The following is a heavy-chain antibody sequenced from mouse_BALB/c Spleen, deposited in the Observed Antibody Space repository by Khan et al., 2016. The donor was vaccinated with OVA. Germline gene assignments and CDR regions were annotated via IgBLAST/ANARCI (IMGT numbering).Heavy chain of an antibody. V-gene: IGHV1-53*01. J-gene: IGHJ3*01. CDR3: TRSGYGAFAY. D-gene: IGHD1-1*02. CDR1: GYTFTSYY. Sequence: LQQPGASVRLSCKASGYTFTSYYLYWVKQRPGHGLEWIGDINPSNGGTNFNENFKTKATLTVDKSSSTAYMQLSSLTSEDSAVYYCTRSGYGAFAYWGQGTLVTVSA. CDR2: INPSNGGT.